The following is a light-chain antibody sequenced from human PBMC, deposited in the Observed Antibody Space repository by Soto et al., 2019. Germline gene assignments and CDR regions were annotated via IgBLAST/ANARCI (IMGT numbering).Light chain of an antibody. Sequence: EIVLTQSPATLSLSPGERATLSCRASQSVSSYLAWYQQKPGQAPSLLIYDASNRATGIPARFSGSGSGTDFTLTISSLEPEDFAVYYCQQRSNWPPGITFGPGIKVDIK. CDR3: QQRSNWPPGIT. J-gene: IGKJ3*01. V-gene: IGKV3-11*01. CDR1: QSVSSY. CDR2: DAS.